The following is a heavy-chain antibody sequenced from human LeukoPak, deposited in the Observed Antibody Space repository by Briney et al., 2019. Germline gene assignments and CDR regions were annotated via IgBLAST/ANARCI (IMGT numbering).Heavy chain of an antibody. D-gene: IGHD3-3*01. V-gene: IGHV3-30*04. CDR2: TSYDGTNK. CDR3: ARDSTVRWSY. CDR1: GFNFRDSA. J-gene: IGHJ4*02. Sequence: PGRSLRLSCAASGFNFRDSAMHWVRQPPGKGLEGVAVTSYDGTNKYYADSVKGRFTISRDNSKNTLYLQMNSLRLEDTGVYYCARDSTVRWSYWGQGTLVTVS.